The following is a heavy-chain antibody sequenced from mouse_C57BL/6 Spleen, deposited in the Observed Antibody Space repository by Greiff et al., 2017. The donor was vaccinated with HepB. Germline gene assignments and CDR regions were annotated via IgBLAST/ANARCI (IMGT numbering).Heavy chain of an antibody. J-gene: IGHJ2*01. CDR2: IWSGGST. Sequence: VQLVESGPGLVQPSQSLSITCTVSGFSLTSYGVHWVRQPPGKGLEWLGVIWSGGSTDYNAAFISRLSSSKDNSKSQVFFKMNSLQADDTAIYYCAKDDYDPYYFDYWGQGTTLTVSS. D-gene: IGHD2-4*01. CDR1: GFSLTSYG. V-gene: IGHV2-4*01. CDR3: AKDDYDPYYFDY.